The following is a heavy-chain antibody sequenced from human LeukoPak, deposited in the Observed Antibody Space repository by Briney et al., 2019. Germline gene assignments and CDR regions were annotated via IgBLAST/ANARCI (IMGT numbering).Heavy chain of an antibody. CDR1: GFAFSGYE. V-gene: IGHV3-48*03. CDR3: AKVGTPAAHLDY. J-gene: IGHJ3*01. Sequence: PGGSLRLSCAASGFAFSGYEMNWVRQAPGKGLEWISYISTTGRTIYYADSVKGRFTISRDNAKNSLYLQMNSLRAEDTAVYYCAKVGTPAAHLDYWGQGTMVTVSS. D-gene: IGHD6-13*01. CDR2: ISTTGRTI.